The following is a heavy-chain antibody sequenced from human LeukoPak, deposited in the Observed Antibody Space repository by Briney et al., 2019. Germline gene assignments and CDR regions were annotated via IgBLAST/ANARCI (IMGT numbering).Heavy chain of an antibody. CDR1: GFTFSSYW. CDR3: ARALQKQLWFSWVYYYYMDV. V-gene: IGHV3-7*01. J-gene: IGHJ6*03. Sequence: PGGSLRLSCAASGFTFSSYWMSWVRQAPGKGLEWVANIKQDGSEKYYVDSVKGRFTISRDNAKNSLYLQMNSLRAEDTAVYYCARALQKQLWFSWVYYYYMDVWGKGTTVTVSS. D-gene: IGHD5-18*01. CDR2: IKQDGSEK.